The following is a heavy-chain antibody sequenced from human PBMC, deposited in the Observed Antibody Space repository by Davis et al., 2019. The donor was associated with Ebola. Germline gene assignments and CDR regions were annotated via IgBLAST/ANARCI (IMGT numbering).Heavy chain of an antibody. CDR2: INHSGST. V-gene: IGHV4-39*01. CDR3: ARQHTYYYDSSGYYTWGYFDY. J-gene: IGHJ4*02. CDR1: TGSVSSGNYY. Sequence: MPGGSLRLSCRVSTGSVSSGNYYWSWIRQPPGKGLEWIGEINHSGSTNYNPSLKSRVTISVDTSKNQFSLKLSSVTAADTAVYYCARQHTYYYDSSGYYTWGYFDYWGQGTLVTVSS. D-gene: IGHD3-22*01.